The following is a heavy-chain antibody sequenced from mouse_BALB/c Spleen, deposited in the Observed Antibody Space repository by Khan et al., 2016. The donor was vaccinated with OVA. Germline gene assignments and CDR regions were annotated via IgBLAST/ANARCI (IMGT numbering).Heavy chain of an antibody. CDR1: GYTFTSYV. CDR3: AKNYRYDVYFDY. Sequence: EVQLQQSGPELVKPGASVKMSCKASGYTFTSYVLHWLRQKPGQGLEWIGYIYPFNDDTKYNEKFKGEATLTSDKSSTTAYMELSSLTSEDSAVYYCAKNYRYDVYFDYWGQGTTLTVSS. CDR2: IYPFNDDT. J-gene: IGHJ2*01. D-gene: IGHD2-14*01. V-gene: IGHV1S136*01.